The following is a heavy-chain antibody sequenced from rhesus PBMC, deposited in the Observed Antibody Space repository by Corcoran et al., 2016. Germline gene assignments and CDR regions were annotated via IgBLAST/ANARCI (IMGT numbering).Heavy chain of an antibody. V-gene: IGHV4-80*01. J-gene: IGHJ4*01. D-gene: IGHD3-34*01. CDR2: IKGNSGSH. CDR1: GASLRSYW. Sequence: QVQLQESGPGLVKPSETLSLTCAVSGASLRSYWWSWIRQPPGKGLEWIGEIKGNSGSHYYNPSLKSRVTISKDASKNQFSRKLSSVTAADTAVYYWDGDRGYWGQGGLVTVSS. CDR3: DGDRGY.